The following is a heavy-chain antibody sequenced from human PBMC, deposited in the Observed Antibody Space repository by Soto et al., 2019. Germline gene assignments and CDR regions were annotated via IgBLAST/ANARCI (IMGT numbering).Heavy chain of an antibody. CDR1: GGTFSTYT. V-gene: IGHV1-69*08. CDR2: IIPIIGII. Sequence: QVQLVQSGAEVKKPGSSVKVSCKASGGTFSTYTITWVRQAPGQGLEWMGRIIPIIGIINYAQKFQGRVTNSADQFTGTAYLELTGLRSDDTAVYYCAGDPDSHYNDSHASSYPWGQGTLVTVSS. J-gene: IGHJ5*02. D-gene: IGHD4-4*01. CDR3: AGDPDSHYNDSHASSYP.